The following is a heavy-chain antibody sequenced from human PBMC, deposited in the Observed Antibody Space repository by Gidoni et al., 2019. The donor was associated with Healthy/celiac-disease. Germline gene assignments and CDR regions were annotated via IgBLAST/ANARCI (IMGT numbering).Heavy chain of an antibody. CDR1: GGTFSSNA. CDR2: IIHIFGTA. V-gene: IGHV1-69*06. CDR3: ARDIEYYDFWSGQGGFDP. Sequence: QVQLVQSGAEVKKPGSSVKVSCKASGGTFSSNASSWVRQAPGQGLEWMGGIIHIFGTANYAQKFQGRVTITADKSTSTAYMELSSLRSEDTAVYYCARDIEYYDFWSGQGGFDPWGQGTLVTVSS. J-gene: IGHJ5*02. D-gene: IGHD3-3*01.